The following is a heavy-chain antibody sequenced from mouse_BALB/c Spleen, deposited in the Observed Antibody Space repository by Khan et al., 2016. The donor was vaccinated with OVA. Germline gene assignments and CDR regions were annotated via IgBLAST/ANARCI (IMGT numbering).Heavy chain of an antibody. V-gene: IGHV2-2*01. D-gene: IGHD2-12*01. J-gene: IGHJ3*01. CDR1: GFSLTTYG. CDR3: ARNSDRYDFTY. Sequence: QVQLKQSGPGLVQPSQSLSITCTVSGFSLTTYGIHWVRQSPGKSLEWLGVIWSGGNTDYNAPFISRLSITKDNSKSQVFFTMNSLQADDSAIYYYARNSDRYDFTYWGQGTLVTVS. CDR2: IWSGGNT.